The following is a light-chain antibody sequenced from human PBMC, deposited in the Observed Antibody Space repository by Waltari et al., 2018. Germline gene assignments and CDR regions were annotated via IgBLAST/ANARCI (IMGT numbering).Light chain of an antibody. Sequence: QSALTQPASVSGSPGQSITISCTGTSSDVGGYNYDSWYQQHPGKAPKLMIYDVSNRPSGVSNRFSGSKSGNTASLTISGLQAEDEADYYCSSYTSSRGVFGGGTKLTVL. V-gene: IGLV2-14*03. J-gene: IGLJ2*01. CDR2: DVS. CDR3: SSYTSSRGV. CDR1: SSDVGGYNY.